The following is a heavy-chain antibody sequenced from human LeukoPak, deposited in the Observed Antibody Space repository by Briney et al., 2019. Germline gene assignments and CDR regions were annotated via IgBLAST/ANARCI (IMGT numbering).Heavy chain of an antibody. CDR3: ARSPYDSSGYYPLFYAFDI. CDR2: IIPIFGTA. J-gene: IGHJ3*02. Sequence: SVKVSCKASGGTFSSYAISWVRQAPGQGLEWMGGIIPIFGTANYAQKFQGRVTITTDESTSTAYIELSSLRSEDTAVYYCARSPYDSSGYYPLFYAFDIWGQGTMVTVSS. D-gene: IGHD3-22*01. V-gene: IGHV1-69*05. CDR1: GGTFSSYA.